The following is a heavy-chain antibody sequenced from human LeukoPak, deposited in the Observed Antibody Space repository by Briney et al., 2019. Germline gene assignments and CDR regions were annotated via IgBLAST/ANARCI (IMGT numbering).Heavy chain of an antibody. V-gene: IGHV4-30-2*01. CDR2: IYHSGST. CDR1: GGSISSGSYS. D-gene: IGHD4-17*01. J-gene: IGHJ4*02. Sequence: PSQTLSLTCTVSGGSISSGSYSWSWIRQPPGKGLEWIGYIYHSGSTYYNPSLKSRVTISVDRSKNQFSLKLSSVTAADTAVYYCARGPYGDYIDYWGQGTLVTVSS. CDR3: ARGPYGDYIDY.